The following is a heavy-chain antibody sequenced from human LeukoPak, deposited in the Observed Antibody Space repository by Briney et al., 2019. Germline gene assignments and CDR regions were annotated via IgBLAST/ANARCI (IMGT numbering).Heavy chain of an antibody. CDR1: GFTFSSYW. V-gene: IGHV3-23*01. Sequence: PGGSLRLSCATSGFTFSSYWMSWVRQAPGKGLEWVSAISGSGGSTYYADSVKGRFTISRDNSKNTLYLQMNSLRAEDTAVYYCAKGHSSGYFRIFDYWGQGTLVTVSS. CDR3: AKGHSSGYFRIFDY. CDR2: ISGSGGST. D-gene: IGHD3-22*01. J-gene: IGHJ4*02.